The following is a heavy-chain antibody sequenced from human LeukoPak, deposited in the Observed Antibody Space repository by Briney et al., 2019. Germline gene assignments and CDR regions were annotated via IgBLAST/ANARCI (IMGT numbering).Heavy chain of an antibody. D-gene: IGHD3-22*01. CDR3: ARVRYSDSSVLTRKRSYYFDY. V-gene: IGHV4-4*07. J-gene: IGHJ4*02. CDR2: IYNGGII. Sequence: SETLSLTCTVSGDSISRYYWSWIRQPAGKGLEWIGRIYNGGIITYNPSLKSRVTMSIDTSNNQFSLRLRFVTAADTAVYYCARVRYSDSSVLTRKRSYYFDYWGQGTLVTVSS. CDR1: GDSISRYY.